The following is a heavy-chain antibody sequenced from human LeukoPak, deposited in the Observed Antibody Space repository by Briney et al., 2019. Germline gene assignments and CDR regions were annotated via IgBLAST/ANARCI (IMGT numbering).Heavy chain of an antibody. CDR1: GFTFSSYW. V-gene: IGHV3-7*01. J-gene: IGHJ5*02. Sequence: GGSLRLSCTASGFTFSSYWMSWVRQAPGKGLEWVSHINEDGSEKYYVDSVKGRFTISRDNAKNSLDLQMNSLRAEDTAVYYWARGRRGAAAMGIWFDPWGQGTLVTVSS. D-gene: IGHD2-2*01. CDR2: INEDGSEK. CDR3: ARGRRGAAAMGIWFDP.